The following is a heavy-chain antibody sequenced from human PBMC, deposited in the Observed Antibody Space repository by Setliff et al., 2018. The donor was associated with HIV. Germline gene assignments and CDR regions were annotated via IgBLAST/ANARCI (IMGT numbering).Heavy chain of an antibody. D-gene: IGHD3-16*02. J-gene: IGHJ6*03. CDR2: IYYSGST. CDR1: GGSFSGYY. Sequence: PSETLSLTCAVYGGSFSGYYWSWIRQHPGKGLEWIGYIYYSGSTYYNPSLKSRVTISVDTSKNQFSLKLSSVTAADTAVYYCARGYPVSYYYYMDVWGKGTTVTVSS. CDR3: ARGYPVSYYYYMDV. V-gene: IGHV4-31*11.